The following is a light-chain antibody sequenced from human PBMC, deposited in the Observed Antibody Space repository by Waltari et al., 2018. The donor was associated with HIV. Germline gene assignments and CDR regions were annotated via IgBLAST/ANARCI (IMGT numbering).Light chain of an antibody. V-gene: IGLV2-14*01. Sequence: QSALTQPASVSGSPGQSITISCPGTNSDAGSYNYVSWYQQHPGKAPKLLIYEVTNRPPGISNRFSGSKSGNTASMTISGLQPEDEADYYCSSYTITTAIVFGGGTKLTVL. CDR3: SSYTITTAIV. J-gene: IGLJ2*01. CDR1: NSDAGSYNY. CDR2: EVT.